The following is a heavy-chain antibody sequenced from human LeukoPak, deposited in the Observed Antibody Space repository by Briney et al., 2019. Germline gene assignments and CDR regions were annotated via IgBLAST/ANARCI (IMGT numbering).Heavy chain of an antibody. CDR1: GGTFSSYA. CDR3: AREERGSSSWYTGYFDY. Sequence: GASVKVSCKASGGTFSSYAISWVRQAPGQGLEWMGGIIPIFGTANYAQKFQGRVTITADESTSTAYMELSSLRSEDTAVYYCAREERGSSSWYTGYFDYWGQGTLVTVSS. D-gene: IGHD6-13*01. V-gene: IGHV1-69*13. CDR2: IIPIFGTA. J-gene: IGHJ4*02.